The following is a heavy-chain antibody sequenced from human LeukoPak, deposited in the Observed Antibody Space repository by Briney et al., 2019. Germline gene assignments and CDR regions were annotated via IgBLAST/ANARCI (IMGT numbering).Heavy chain of an antibody. CDR3: ATEQWLAPYFDY. CDR1: GFTFSSYA. J-gene: IGHJ4*02. D-gene: IGHD6-19*01. Sequence: GGSLRLSCAASGFTFSSYAMSWVRQAPGKGLEWASAISGSGGSTYYADSVKGRFTIPRDNSKNTLYLQMNSLRAEGTAVYYCATEQWLAPYFDYWGQGTLVTVSS. V-gene: IGHV3-23*01. CDR2: ISGSGGST.